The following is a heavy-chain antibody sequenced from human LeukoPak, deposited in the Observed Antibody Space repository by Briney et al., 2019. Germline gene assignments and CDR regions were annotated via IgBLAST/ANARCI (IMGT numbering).Heavy chain of an antibody. CDR1: GFTFSSYG. J-gene: IGHJ6*03. V-gene: IGHV3-23*01. CDR2: IVGSDGGT. Sequence: GGSLRLSCAASGFTFSSYGMSWVRQAPGKGLEWVSAIVGSDGGTYYADSVKGRFTISRDNSKNTLYLQMNSLRAEDTALYYCAKEALDCSGGRCYYGYYYMDVWGKGTTVTVSS. CDR3: AKEALDCSGGRCYYGYYYMDV. D-gene: IGHD2-15*01.